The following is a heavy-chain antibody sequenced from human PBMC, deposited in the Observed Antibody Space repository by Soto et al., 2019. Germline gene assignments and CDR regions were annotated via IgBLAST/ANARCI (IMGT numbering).Heavy chain of an antibody. V-gene: IGHV4-31*01. D-gene: IGHD6-13*01. CDR3: ASGRSSSWYFDD. CDR1: GGSISSGGYY. J-gene: IGHJ4*02. Sequence: QVQLQESGPGLVKPSETLSLTCTVSGGSISSGGYYWSWIRQHPGKGLEWIGCIYYSGSTYYNPSLKSPVTISVDTSRTLFALELSAVNSADTAVYYCASGRSSSWYFDDWGQGTPVTVSS. CDR2: IYYSGST.